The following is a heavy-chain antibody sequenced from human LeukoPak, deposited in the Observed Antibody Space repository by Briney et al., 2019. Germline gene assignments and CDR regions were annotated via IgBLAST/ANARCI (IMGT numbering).Heavy chain of an antibody. CDR2: ISGSGGST. J-gene: IGHJ4*02. V-gene: IGHV3-23*01. D-gene: IGHD6-13*01. Sequence: GGSLRLSCAASGFTFSSYAMSWVRQAPGKGLEWVSAISGSGGSTYYADSVKGRFTISRDNSKNTLHLQMNSLRAEDTAVYYCAKGVKQQQSFIDYWGQGTLVTVSS. CDR1: GFTFSSYA. CDR3: AKGVKQQQSFIDY.